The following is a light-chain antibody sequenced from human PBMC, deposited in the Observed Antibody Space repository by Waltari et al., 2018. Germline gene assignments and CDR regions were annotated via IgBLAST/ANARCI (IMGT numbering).Light chain of an antibody. CDR2: DDR. CDR1: NIGTYS. J-gene: IGLJ1*01. V-gene: IGLV3-21*04. CDR3: HVWHPHVDPGV. Sequence: SYVVTQPPSVSVAPGETATITCGGDNIGTYSVHWYQQKAGQAPVLVIFDDRDRPSGIPDRFSVSNSGNTATLTISRVEAGDEARYYCHVWHPHVDPGVFGTGTEVTVL.